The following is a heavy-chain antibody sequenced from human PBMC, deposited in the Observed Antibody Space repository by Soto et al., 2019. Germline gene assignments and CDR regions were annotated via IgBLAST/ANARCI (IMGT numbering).Heavy chain of an antibody. D-gene: IGHD6-19*01. J-gene: IGHJ5*02. CDR1: GFTFSSYA. Sequence: EVQLLESGGGLVQPGGSLRLSCAASGFTFSSYAMSWVRQAPGKGLEWVSAISGSGGSTYYADSVKGRFTISRDNSKNTLYLQMNSMRAEDTAVYYCAKSLVSDSSGYPINWFDPWGQGTLVTVSS. CDR2: ISGSGGST. CDR3: AKSLVSDSSGYPINWFDP. V-gene: IGHV3-23*01.